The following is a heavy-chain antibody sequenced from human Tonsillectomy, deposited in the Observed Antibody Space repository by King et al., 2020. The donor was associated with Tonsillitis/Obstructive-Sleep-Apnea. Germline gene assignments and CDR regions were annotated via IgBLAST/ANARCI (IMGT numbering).Heavy chain of an antibody. D-gene: IGHD6-19*01. CDR2: IWYDGSNK. V-gene: IGHV3-33*01. CDR1: GFIFSTFG. J-gene: IGHJ2*01. CDR3: ASSNYTTGWDVFDWYFDL. Sequence: VQLVESGGGVVQPGRSLRLSCAASGFIFSTFGMHWVRQAPGKGLEWVAVIWYDGSNKYYADSVRGRFTISRDNSKNTLYLQMNSLRAEDTAVYYCASSNYTTGWDVFDWYFDLWGRGTLVTVSS.